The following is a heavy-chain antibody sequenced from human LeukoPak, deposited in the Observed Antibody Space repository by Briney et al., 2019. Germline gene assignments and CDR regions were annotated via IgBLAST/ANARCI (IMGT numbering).Heavy chain of an antibody. Sequence: PSETLSLTCTVSGGSISSSSDYWGWIRQAPGKGLEWIGNIYYSGSTFYNPSLKSRVTISVDTSKNQFSLKLSSVTAADTAVYYCARGIRQLGFDYWGQGTLVTVSS. CDR3: ARGIRQLGFDY. CDR1: GGSISSSSDY. D-gene: IGHD6-6*01. J-gene: IGHJ4*02. CDR2: IYYSGST. V-gene: IGHV4-39*07.